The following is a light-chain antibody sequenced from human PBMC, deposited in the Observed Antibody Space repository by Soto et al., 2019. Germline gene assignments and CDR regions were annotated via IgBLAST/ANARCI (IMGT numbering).Light chain of an antibody. Sequence: EVVMTQSPATLSVSPGERSTLSCRASQSVNDKVAWFQQKPGQAPRLLIIGASTTATGVPARFSGSGSGTEFTLTISSLQADDFATYYCQQYNRYSLTFGQGTRLEI. CDR1: QSVNDK. CDR2: GAS. V-gene: IGKV3-15*01. J-gene: IGKJ5*01. CDR3: QQYNRYSLT.